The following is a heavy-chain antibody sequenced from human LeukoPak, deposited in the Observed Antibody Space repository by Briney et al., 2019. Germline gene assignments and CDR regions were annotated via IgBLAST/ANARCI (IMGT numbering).Heavy chain of an antibody. Sequence: SETLSLTCTVSGGSINNYYWSWFRQPPGQKLEYIGYIYYSGSTNYNPSLKSRVTISLDTSKNQFSLKLRSVTAADTAKYYCASSWGPVTGTAYWGQGTLVTVSS. CDR1: GGSINNYY. J-gene: IGHJ4*02. CDR3: ASSWGPVTGTAY. V-gene: IGHV4-59*01. CDR2: IYYSGST. D-gene: IGHD6-19*01.